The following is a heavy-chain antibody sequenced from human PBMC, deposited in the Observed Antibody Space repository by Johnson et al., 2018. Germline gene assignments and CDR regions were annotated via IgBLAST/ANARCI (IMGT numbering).Heavy chain of an antibody. CDR1: GGSFSGYY. D-gene: IGHD3-22*01. J-gene: IGHJ3*01. CDR3: WIDYFDGRVGDCFDC. CDR2: INHSGST. Sequence: QVQLQQWGAGLLKPSETLSLTCAVYGGSFSGYYWSWIRQPPGKGLEWIGEINHSGSTNYNPSLKSRVTISVDTSKDPFSLKLSSVTAADTAVYYWWIDYFDGRVGDCFDCWGPGTMVTVSS. V-gene: IGHV4-34*03.